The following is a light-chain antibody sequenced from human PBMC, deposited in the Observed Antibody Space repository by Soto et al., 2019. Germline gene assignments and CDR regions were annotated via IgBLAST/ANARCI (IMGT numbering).Light chain of an antibody. CDR3: QPYYSFPPT. CDR2: AAS. V-gene: IGKV1D-8*01. J-gene: IGKJ1*01. Sequence: VIWMTQSPSLLAASTGERVTISCRMSQGIRSYLAWYQQKPVKAAERLIYAASTLQSGVPSKFSGSGSWTEFTLTISCLQSTDFAPYYCQPYYSFPPTFRQGTKVDI. CDR1: QGIRSY.